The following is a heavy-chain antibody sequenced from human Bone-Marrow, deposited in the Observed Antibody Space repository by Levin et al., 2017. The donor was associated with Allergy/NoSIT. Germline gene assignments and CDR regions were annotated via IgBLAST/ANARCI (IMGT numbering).Heavy chain of an antibody. V-gene: IGHV4-34*01. CDR3: ARGSQWELSVILLTAFDI. Sequence: SETLSLTCAAYGGSFSFYYWSWIRHSPGKGLEWIGEVNQNGTTRYSPSLRSRVTISVDTSKNQFSLNLRSVTAADTGVYYCARGSQWELSVILLTAFDIWGHGTEVTVSS. CDR1: GGSFSFYY. J-gene: IGHJ3*02. D-gene: IGHD3-16*02. CDR2: VNQNGTT.